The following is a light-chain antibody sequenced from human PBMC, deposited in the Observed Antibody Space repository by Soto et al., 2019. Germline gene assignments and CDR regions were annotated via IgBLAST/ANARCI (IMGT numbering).Light chain of an antibody. J-gene: IGKJ4*01. V-gene: IGKV3D-15*01. Sequence: EIVMTQSPATLSVSPGERDTLSCRASQDVDIYFAWYQQKPDQAPSLLISGASTRATGIPARFSGSGSGTAFTLTISSLQSEDVGVCYCQQCGNWPLTFGGGTNVEIK. CDR1: QDVDIY. CDR3: QQCGNWPLT. CDR2: GAS.